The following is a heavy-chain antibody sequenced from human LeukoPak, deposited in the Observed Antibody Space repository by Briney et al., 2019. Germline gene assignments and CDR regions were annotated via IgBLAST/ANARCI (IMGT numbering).Heavy chain of an antibody. CDR2: IYHSGNT. D-gene: IGHD3-10*01. V-gene: IGHV4-59*01. Sequence: PSETLSLTCTVSGDSIKNYYWSWIRQSPGKGLEWIGYIYHSGNTSYNPSLKSRLTMSIDTSKNQFSLNLNSVTVADTAVYYCARGNYGSGSYYVVDFDYWGQGTLVTVSS. CDR1: GDSIKNYY. J-gene: IGHJ4*02. CDR3: ARGNYGSGSYYVVDFDY.